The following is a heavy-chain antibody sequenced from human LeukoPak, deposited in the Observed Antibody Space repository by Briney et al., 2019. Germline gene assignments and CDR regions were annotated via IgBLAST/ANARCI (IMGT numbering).Heavy chain of an antibody. CDR3: AKDPSPRLRFGGGDY. D-gene: IGHD3-10*01. CDR1: GFTFSSYA. Sequence: SGGSLRLSCAASGFTFSSYAMSWVRQAPGKGLEWVSAINGSGGSTYYADSVKGRFTISRDNSKNTLYLQMNSLRAEDTAVYYCAKDPSPRLRFGGGDYWGQGTLVTVSS. CDR2: INGSGGST. V-gene: IGHV3-23*01. J-gene: IGHJ4*02.